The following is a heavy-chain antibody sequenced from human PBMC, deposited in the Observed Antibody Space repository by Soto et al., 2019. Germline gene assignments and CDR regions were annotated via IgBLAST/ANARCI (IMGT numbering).Heavy chain of an antibody. CDR1: GDSVSSSSVA. D-gene: IGHD1-26*01. V-gene: IGHV6-1*01. J-gene: IGHJ5*01. CDR2: TYYRSKWYN. Sequence: PSQTLTLTCGISGDSVSSSSVAWNWIRKSPSRGLEWLGRTYYRSKWYNDYAESVKSRITINPDTSKNQFSPHLNSVTPEDTAVYYCVRLIGNSWLDFWGQGTLVTVSS. CDR3: VRLIGNSWLDF.